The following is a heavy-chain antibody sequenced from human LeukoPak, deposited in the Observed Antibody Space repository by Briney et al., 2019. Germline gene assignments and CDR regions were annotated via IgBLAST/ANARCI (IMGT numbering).Heavy chain of an antibody. D-gene: IGHD6-13*01. V-gene: IGHV4-59*01. J-gene: IGHJ4*02. CDR1: GGSISSYY. CDR3: ARVHIAAAGPYYFDY. Sequence: PSETLSLTCTVSGGSISSYYWSWIRQPPGKGLEWIGYIYYSGSTNYNPSLKSRVTISVDTSKNQFSLKLSSVTAVDTAVYYCARVHIAAAGPYYFDYWGQGTLVTVSS. CDR2: IYYSGST.